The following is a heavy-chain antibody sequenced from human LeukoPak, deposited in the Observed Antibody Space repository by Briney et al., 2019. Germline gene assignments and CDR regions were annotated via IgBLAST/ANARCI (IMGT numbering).Heavy chain of an antibody. Sequence: GGSLRLSCAASGFTFSSYSMSWVRQAPGKGLEWVSSISSSSSYIYYADSVKGRFTISRDNAKNLLYLQMNSLRAEDTAVYYCASKALDYFCFDSWGQGTLVTVPS. J-gene: IGHJ4*02. CDR2: ISSSSSYI. CDR3: ASKALDYFCFDS. D-gene: IGHD3-16*01. V-gene: IGHV3-21*01. CDR1: GFTFSSYS.